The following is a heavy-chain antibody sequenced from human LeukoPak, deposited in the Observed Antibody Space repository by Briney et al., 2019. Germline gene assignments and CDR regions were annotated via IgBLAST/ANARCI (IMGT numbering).Heavy chain of an antibody. Sequence: PGGSLRLSCAASGFTFSDYYMSWIRQAPGKGLEWVAYISSSGSNIHYADSVKGRFTISRDNAKNSLYLQMNSLRAEDTAVYYCAKDLNWNDVGSYFDYWGQGTLVTVSS. D-gene: IGHD1-1*01. V-gene: IGHV3-11*01. CDR2: ISSSGSNI. CDR3: AKDLNWNDVGSYFDY. J-gene: IGHJ4*02. CDR1: GFTFSDYY.